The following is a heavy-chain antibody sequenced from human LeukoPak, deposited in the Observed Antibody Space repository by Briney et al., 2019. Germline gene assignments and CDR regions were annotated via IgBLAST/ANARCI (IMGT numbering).Heavy chain of an antibody. V-gene: IGHV1-2*02. CDR2: ISPNSGRT. CDR1: GYTITANY. D-gene: IGHD3-10*01. CDR3: ARDRGNYYGSGSYYTP. Sequence: ASVKVSCKASGYTITANYMHWVRQAPGQGLEWMGWISPNSGRTNYAQKFQGRVTMTRDTSISTAYMELSSLISDDTAVYYCARDRGNYYGSGSYYTPWGQGTLVTVSS. J-gene: IGHJ5*02.